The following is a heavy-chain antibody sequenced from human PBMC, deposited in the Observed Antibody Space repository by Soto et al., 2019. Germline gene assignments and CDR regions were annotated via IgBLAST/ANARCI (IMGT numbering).Heavy chain of an antibody. V-gene: IGHV3-23*01. Sequence: EVQLLESGGGLVQPGGSLRLSCAASGFTFSSYAMSWVRQAPGKGLEWVSAISGSGGSTYYADSVKGRFTISRDNSKNTLYLHMNSLRAEDTAVYYCANAELSGSYYRGWGQGTLVTVSS. CDR3: ANAELSGSYYRG. CDR1: GFTFSSYA. J-gene: IGHJ4*02. CDR2: ISGSGGST. D-gene: IGHD1-26*01.